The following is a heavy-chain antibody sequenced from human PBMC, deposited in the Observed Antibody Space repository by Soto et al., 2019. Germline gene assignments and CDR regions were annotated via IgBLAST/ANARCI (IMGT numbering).Heavy chain of an antibody. CDR1: GFTFNDFE. CDR2: ITYDGSNQ. CDR3: ASRTGTAPRFDY. J-gene: IGHJ4*02. V-gene: IGHV3-30-3*01. D-gene: IGHD1-7*01. Sequence: QVQLVESGGGVVQPGRSLRLSCSASGFTFNDFEMYWVRQAPGKGLDWVSFITYDGSNQYYAGSVKGRFTVSRDNSKNTLFLLMNSLRPEDTAVYFCASRTGTAPRFDYWGQGTLVTVSS.